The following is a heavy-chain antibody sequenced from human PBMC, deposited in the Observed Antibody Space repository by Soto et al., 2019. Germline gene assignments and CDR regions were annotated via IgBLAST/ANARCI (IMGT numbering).Heavy chain of an antibody. Sequence: PGGSLRLSCAASGFTFSSYAMHWVRQAPGKGLEWVAVISYDGSNKYYADSVKGRFTISRDNSKNTLYLQMNSLRAEDTAVYYCASLSAAVDYWGQGTLVTVSS. D-gene: IGHD6-13*01. CDR1: GFTFSSYA. CDR2: ISYDGSNK. J-gene: IGHJ4*02. CDR3: ASLSAAVDY. V-gene: IGHV3-30-3*01.